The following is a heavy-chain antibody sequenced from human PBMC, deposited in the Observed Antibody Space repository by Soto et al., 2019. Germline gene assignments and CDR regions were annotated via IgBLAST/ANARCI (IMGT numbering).Heavy chain of an antibody. J-gene: IGHJ5*02. Sequence: QVQLVQSGAEVKKPGASVKVSCKASGYTFTGYYMHWVRQAPGQGLEWMGWINPNSGGTNYAQKFQGWVTMTRDTSMSTAYMELSRLRSDDTAVYYCARSNEEQWLVKGWFDPWGQGTLVTVSS. V-gene: IGHV1-2*04. D-gene: IGHD6-19*01. CDR2: INPNSGGT. CDR3: ARSNEEQWLVKGWFDP. CDR1: GYTFTGYY.